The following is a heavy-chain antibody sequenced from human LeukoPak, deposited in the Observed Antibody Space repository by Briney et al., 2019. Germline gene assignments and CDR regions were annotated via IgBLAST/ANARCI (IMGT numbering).Heavy chain of an antibody. CDR3: ARCNFWSGYYLYFDY. CDR1: GFTVSSNY. CDR2: IYSGGST. J-gene: IGHJ4*02. Sequence: GGSLGLSCAASGFTVSSNYMSWVRQAPGKGLEWVSVIYSGGSTYYADSVKGRFTISRDNSKNTLYLQMNSLRAEDTAVYYCARCNFWSGYYLYFDYWGQGTLVTVSS. D-gene: IGHD3-3*01. V-gene: IGHV3-53*01.